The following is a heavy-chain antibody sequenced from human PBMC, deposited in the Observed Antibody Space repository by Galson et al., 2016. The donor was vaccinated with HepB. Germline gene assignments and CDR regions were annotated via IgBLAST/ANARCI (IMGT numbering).Heavy chain of an antibody. CDR2: VRWNSGRL. CDR3: AKERLVRRIFDH. CDR1: GFRFDEYA. V-gene: IGHV3-9*01. Sequence: SLRLSCAASGFRFDEYAIHWVRQAPGKGLEWVSGVRWNSGRLGYADSVKGRFTISRDNAKNSLYLQMNGLRAEDTAVYYCAKERLVRRIFDHWGQGTLLTVSS. J-gene: IGHJ4*02. D-gene: IGHD1-1*01.